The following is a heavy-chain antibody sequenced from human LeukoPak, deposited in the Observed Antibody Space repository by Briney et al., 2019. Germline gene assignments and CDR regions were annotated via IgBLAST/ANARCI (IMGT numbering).Heavy chain of an antibody. V-gene: IGHV5-51*01. CDR1: GYSFTNYW. J-gene: IGHJ4*02. D-gene: IGHD3-10*01. CDR2: IYTGDSDT. CDR3: TTTMLRGLIITQFDY. Sequence: GESLKISCKGSGYSFTNYWIGWVRQMPGKGLEWMGIIYTGDSDTRYSPSFQGQVTISADKSINTAYLQWSSLKASDTAMYYCTTTMLRGLIITQFDYWGQGTLVTVSS.